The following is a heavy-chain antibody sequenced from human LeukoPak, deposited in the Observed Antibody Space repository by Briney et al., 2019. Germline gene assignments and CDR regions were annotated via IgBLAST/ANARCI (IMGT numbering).Heavy chain of an antibody. D-gene: IGHD1-20*01. J-gene: IGHJ4*02. CDR3: ARVRYNWNYVDY. V-gene: IGHV4-61*08. CDR1: GGSISSGGYS. CDR2: IYYSGST. Sequence: SETLSLTCTVSGGSISSGGYSWSWIRQPPGKGLEWIGYIYYSGSTNYNPSLKSRVTISVDTSKNQFSLKLSSVTAADTAVYYCARVRYNWNYVDYWGQGTLVTVSS.